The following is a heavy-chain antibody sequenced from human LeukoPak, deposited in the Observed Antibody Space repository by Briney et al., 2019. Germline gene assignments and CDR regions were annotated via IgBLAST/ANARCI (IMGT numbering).Heavy chain of an antibody. J-gene: IGHJ5*02. CDR2: IYYSGNT. V-gene: IGHV4-39*07. CDR1: GGSISSSSYY. D-gene: IGHD3-10*01. Sequence: SETLSLTCTVSGGSISSSSYYWGWIRQPPGKGPEWIGSIYYSGNTYHNPSVKGRVIVSSDTSKNQFSLMLISVTAADTAVYYCARDRGQYASGTGFTWFDPWGQGTLVTVSS. CDR3: ARDRGQYASGTGFTWFDP.